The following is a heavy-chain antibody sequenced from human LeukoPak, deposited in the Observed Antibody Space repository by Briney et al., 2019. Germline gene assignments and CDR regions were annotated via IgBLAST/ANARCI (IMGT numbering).Heavy chain of an antibody. V-gene: IGHV1-18*01. CDR1: GYTFTSYG. CDR2: ISAYNGNT. D-gene: IGHD3-22*01. J-gene: IGHJ4*02. Sequence: ASVKVSCKASGYTFTSYGISWERQAPGQGLEWMGWISAYNGNTNYAQKLQGRVTMTTDTSTSTAYMELRSLRSDDTAVYYCAREREGYYYDSSGYPDYWGQGTLVTVSS. CDR3: AREREGYYYDSSGYPDY.